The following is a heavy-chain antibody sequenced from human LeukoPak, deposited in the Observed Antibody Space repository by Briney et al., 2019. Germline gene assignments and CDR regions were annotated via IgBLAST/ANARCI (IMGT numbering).Heavy chain of an antibody. CDR1: GFTFTGYA. CDR2: ISYDETSQ. Sequence: GGSLRLSCAASGFTFTGYAMNWVRQAPGKGLEWVSIISYDETSQYYADSVKGRFTISRDNAKNSLYLQMNSLRAEDTAVYYCARGGDYDFWSGYYRGAFDIWGQGTMVTVSS. J-gene: IGHJ3*02. V-gene: IGHV3-30-3*01. CDR3: ARGGDYDFWSGYYRGAFDI. D-gene: IGHD3-3*01.